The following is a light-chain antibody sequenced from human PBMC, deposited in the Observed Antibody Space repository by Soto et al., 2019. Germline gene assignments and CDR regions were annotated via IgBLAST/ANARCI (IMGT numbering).Light chain of an antibody. CDR1: SSNIGAGYD. Sequence: QSVLTQPPSVSGAPGQWVTISCSGTSSNIGAGYDVHWYQQLPGTAPKLLIYGNNNRPSGVPDRFSGSKSGTSAFLAITGLQAEDEADYYCQSYDSSLGGSYVFGTGTKVTVL. CDR3: QSYDSSLGGSYV. J-gene: IGLJ1*01. V-gene: IGLV1-40*01. CDR2: GNN.